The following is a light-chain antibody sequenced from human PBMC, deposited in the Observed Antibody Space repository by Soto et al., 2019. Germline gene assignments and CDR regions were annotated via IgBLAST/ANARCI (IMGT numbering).Light chain of an antibody. Sequence: EIVLTQSPGTLSLSPGERATLSCRASQSVSSSYLAWYQQKPGQAPRLLIYGASSRATGIPDRFSGSGSGTDFTLNISRLEAEDFAVYYCQQYCSSPFTFGPGTKVDIK. CDR3: QQYCSSPFT. CDR2: GAS. V-gene: IGKV3-20*01. J-gene: IGKJ3*01. CDR1: QSVSSSY.